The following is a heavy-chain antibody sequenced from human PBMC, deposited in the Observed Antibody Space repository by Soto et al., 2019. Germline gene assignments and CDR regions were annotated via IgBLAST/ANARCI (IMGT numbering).Heavy chain of an antibody. D-gene: IGHD3-3*01. CDR3: ARGASDFWGGYPEIHFFDS. Sequence: GGSLRLSCAASGFTFSSYAMHWVRQAPGKGLEWVACISYDGRNKYYAGSVKGRFTISRDNSKNTLYLQMNSLRADDTAVYYCARGASDFWGGYPEIHFFDSWGQGTLVTVSS. V-gene: IGHV3-30*04. CDR2: ISYDGRNK. CDR1: GFTFSSYA. J-gene: IGHJ4*02.